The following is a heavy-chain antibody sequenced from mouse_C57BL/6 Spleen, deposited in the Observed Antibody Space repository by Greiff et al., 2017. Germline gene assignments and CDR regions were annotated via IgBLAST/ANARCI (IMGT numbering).Heavy chain of an antibody. J-gene: IGHJ4*01. CDR3: ARAYYSNYEEAMDY. D-gene: IGHD2-5*01. Sequence: QVQLKESGPGILQSSQTLSLTCSFSGFSLSTSGMGVSWIRQPSGKGLEWLAHIYWDDDKRYNPSLKSRLTISKDTSRNQVFLKITSVDTADTATYYCARAYYSNYEEAMDYWGQGTSVTVSS. CDR1: GFSLSTSGMG. CDR2: IYWDDDK. V-gene: IGHV8-12*01.